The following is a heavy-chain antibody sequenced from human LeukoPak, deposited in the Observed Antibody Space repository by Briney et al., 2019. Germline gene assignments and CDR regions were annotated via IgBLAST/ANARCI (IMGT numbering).Heavy chain of an antibody. CDR1: GFTLSTYV. Sequence: TGGSLRLSCAASGFTLSTYVMSWVRQAPGKGLEWVANIKQDGSEKYYVDSVKGRFTISRDNAKNSLYLQMNSLRAEDTAVYYCARDRSIAVAEGYWGQGTLVTVSS. D-gene: IGHD6-19*01. V-gene: IGHV3-7*01. CDR2: IKQDGSEK. J-gene: IGHJ4*02. CDR3: ARDRSIAVAEGY.